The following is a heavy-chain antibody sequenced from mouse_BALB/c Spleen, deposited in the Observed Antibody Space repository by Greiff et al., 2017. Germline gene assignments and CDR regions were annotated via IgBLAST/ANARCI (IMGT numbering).Heavy chain of an antibody. CDR2: IWGDGST. CDR3: ARDRRPRVYAMDY. J-gene: IGHJ4*01. V-gene: IGHV2-6-7*01. Sequence: QVQLQQSGPGLVAPSQSLSITCTVSGFSLTGYGVNWVRQPPGKGLEWLGMIWGDGSTDYNSALKSRLSISKDNSKSQVFLKMNSLQTDDTARYYCARDRRPRVYAMDYWGQGTSVTVSA. CDR1: GFSLTGYG.